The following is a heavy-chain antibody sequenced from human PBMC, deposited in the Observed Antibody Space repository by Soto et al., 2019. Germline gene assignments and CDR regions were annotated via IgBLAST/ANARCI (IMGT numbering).Heavy chain of an antibody. V-gene: IGHV1-69*04. CDR3: ARDEGLIAAAENCFVP. CDR1: GGTFSSYT. J-gene: IGHJ5*02. CDR2: IIPILGIA. Sequence: QVQLVHSGAEVKKPGSSVKVSCTASGGTFSSYTISWVRQAPGQGLEWMGRIIPILGIANYAQKFQGRVTITADKSTSTAYMELSSLRSEDTAVYYCARDEGLIAAAENCFVPLGQGTLVTFSS. D-gene: IGHD6-13*01.